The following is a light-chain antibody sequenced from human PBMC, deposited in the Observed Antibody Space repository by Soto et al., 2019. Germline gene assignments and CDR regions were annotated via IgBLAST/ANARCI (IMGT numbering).Light chain of an antibody. V-gene: IGLV2-14*01. Sequence: QSVLTQPASVSGSPGQSITISCTGTSSDIGGYNYVSWYQQHPGKAPKLMIYDVSNRPSGVSNRFSGSKSGNTASLTISGLQAEDEAEYYCSSYTSRSTGVFGTGTKVTVL. CDR1: SSDIGGYNY. CDR3: SSYTSRSTGV. J-gene: IGLJ1*01. CDR2: DVS.